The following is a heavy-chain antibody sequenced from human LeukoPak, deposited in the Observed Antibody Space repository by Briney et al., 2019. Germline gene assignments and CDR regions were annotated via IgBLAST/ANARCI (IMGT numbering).Heavy chain of an antibody. CDR1: GGSFSRGGYY. CDR3: ARVPALYSGSYDFDY. Sequence: SESLSLPHTVSGGSFSRGGYYCGSIRQHRGKGLEWNGYIYCSGSTYYNPSLKSRVTISVDTSKNQFSLKLSSGTAADTALYYCARVPALYSGSYDFDYWGQGTLVTVSS. J-gene: IGHJ4*02. CDR2: IYCSGST. V-gene: IGHV4-31*03. D-gene: IGHD1-26*01.